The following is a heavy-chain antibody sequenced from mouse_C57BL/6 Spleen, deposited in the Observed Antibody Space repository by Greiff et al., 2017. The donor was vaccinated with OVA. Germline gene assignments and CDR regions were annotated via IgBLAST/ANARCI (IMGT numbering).Heavy chain of an antibody. CDR3: ARTGTGAMDY. CDR1: GFTFSDYG. J-gene: IGHJ4*01. CDR2: ISSGSSTI. Sequence: EVKLVESGGGLVKPGGSLKLSCAASGFTFSDYGMHWVRQAPEKGLEWVAYISSGSSTIYYADTVKGRFTISRDNAKNTLFLQMTSLRSEDTAMYYCARTGTGAMDYWGQGTSVTVSS. V-gene: IGHV5-17*01. D-gene: IGHD4-1*01.